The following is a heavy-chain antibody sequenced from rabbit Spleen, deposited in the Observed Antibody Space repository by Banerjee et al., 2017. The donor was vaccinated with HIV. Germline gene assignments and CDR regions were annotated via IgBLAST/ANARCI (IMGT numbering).Heavy chain of an antibody. D-gene: IGHD7-1*01. V-gene: IGHV1S45*01. CDR1: GFSFSSGYY. CDR2: IYAGNNGGT. J-gene: IGHJ3*01. CDR3: ARDWDTATYHLSQLDL. Sequence: QEQLEESGGDLVKPEGSLTLTCTASGFSFSSGYYMCWVRQAPGKGLEWIACIYAGNNGGTVYASWAKGRFTVSKTSSTTVTLQMTSLTAADTATYFCARDWDTATYHLSQLDLWGQGTLVTVS.